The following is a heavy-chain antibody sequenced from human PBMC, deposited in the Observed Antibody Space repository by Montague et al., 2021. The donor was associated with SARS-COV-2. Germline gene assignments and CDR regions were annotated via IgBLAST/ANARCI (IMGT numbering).Heavy chain of an antibody. CDR3: VRTAYYSGSGLLSDV. CDR1: GFTFSTYW. V-gene: IGHV3-7*01. Sequence: SLRLSCAASGFTFSTYWMTWVRQAPGKGLEWVANVKEDGSQKYYVDSVKGRFIISRDNAKNSLFLQMNSLRVEDTAVYFCVRTAYYSGSGLLSDVWGQGTTVTVSS. J-gene: IGHJ6*02. CDR2: VKEDGSQK. D-gene: IGHD3-10*01.